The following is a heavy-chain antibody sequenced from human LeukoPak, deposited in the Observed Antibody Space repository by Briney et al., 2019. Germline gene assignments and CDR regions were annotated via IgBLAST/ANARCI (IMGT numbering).Heavy chain of an antibody. V-gene: IGHV1-69*13. D-gene: IGHD5-18*01. CDR3: ARSRGYSYGYEGAYYFDY. CDR2: IIPIFGTA. Sequence: SVKVSCKASGGTFSSYAISWVRQAPGQGLEWMGGIIPIFGTANYAQKFQGRVTITADESTSTDYMELSSLRSEDTAVYYCARSRGYSYGYEGAYYFDYWGQGTLVTVSS. J-gene: IGHJ4*02. CDR1: GGTFSSYA.